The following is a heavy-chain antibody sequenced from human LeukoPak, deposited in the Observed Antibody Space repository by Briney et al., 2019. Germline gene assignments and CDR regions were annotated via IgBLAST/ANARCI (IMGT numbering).Heavy chain of an antibody. CDR2: ISYDGSNK. CDR1: GFTFSSYG. CDR3: AREWGSMTTVTSFDY. J-gene: IGHJ4*02. D-gene: IGHD4-11*01. V-gene: IGHV3-30*03. Sequence: PGGSLRLSCAASGFTFSSYGMHWVRQAPGKGLEWVAVISYDGSNKYYADSVKGRFTISRDNSKNTLYLQMNSLRAEDTAVYYCAREWGSMTTVTSFDYWGQGTLVNVSS.